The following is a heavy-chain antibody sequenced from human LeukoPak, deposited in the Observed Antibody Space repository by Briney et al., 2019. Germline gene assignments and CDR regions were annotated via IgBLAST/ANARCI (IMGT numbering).Heavy chain of an antibody. CDR1: GGSISSYY. CDR3: ARQRIAVADYYFDY. J-gene: IGHJ4*02. V-gene: IGHV4-59*08. CDR2: IYYSGSI. D-gene: IGHD6-19*01. Sequence: SETLSLTCTVSGGSISSYYWSWIRQPPGKGLEWIGYIYYSGSINYSPSLKSRVTISVDTSKNQFSLKLSSVTAADTAVYYCARQRIAVADYYFDYWGQGTLVTVSS.